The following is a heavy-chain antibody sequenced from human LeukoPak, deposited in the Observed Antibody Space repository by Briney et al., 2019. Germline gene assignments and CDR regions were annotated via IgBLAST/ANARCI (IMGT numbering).Heavy chain of an antibody. CDR2: INPSSGGT. Sequence: ASVKVSCKASGYTFTDYYLHWVRQAPGQGLEWMGWINPSSGGTNYTQKFQGWVTMTRDTSISTAYMELSRLRSDDTAVYYCARDDSDHAFDIWGQGTMVTVSS. V-gene: IGHV1-2*04. D-gene: IGHD3-22*01. J-gene: IGHJ3*02. CDR1: GYTFTDYY. CDR3: ARDDSDHAFDI.